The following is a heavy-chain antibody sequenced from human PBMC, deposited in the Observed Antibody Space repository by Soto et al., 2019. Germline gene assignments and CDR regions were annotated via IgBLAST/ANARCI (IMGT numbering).Heavy chain of an antibody. CDR2: IYSGGDT. Sequence: EVQLVESGGGLVQPGESLRLSCAASGFTVSNSYINWVRQAPGKGLVWVSVIYSGGDTYYADSVKGRFTISRDNSKNTLFRQMNSLRAEDTAMYYCARDLQYISAFDIWGQGTMVTVSS. V-gene: IGHV3-66*01. J-gene: IGHJ3*02. CDR1: GFTVSNSY. D-gene: IGHD3-3*02. CDR3: ARDLQYISAFDI.